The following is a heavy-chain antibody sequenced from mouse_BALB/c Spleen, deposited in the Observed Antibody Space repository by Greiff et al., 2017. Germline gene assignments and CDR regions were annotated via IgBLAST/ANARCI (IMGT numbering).Heavy chain of an antibody. J-gene: IGHJ4*01. V-gene: IGHV2-6-7*01. D-gene: IGHD1-2*01. CDR1: GFSLTGYG. CDR3: ARGDTTATDYYAMDY. Sequence: QVQLQQSGPGLVAPSQSLSITCTVSGFSLTGYGVNWVRQPPGKGLEWLGMIWGDGSTDYNSALKSRLSISKDNSKSQVFLKMNSLQTDDTARYYCARGDTTATDYYAMDYWGQGTSVTVSS. CDR2: IWGDGST.